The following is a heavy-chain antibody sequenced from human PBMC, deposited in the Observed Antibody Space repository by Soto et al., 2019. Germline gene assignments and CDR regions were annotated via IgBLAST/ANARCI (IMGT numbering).Heavy chain of an antibody. J-gene: IGHJ6*02. Sequence: GGSLRLSCAASGFNFNSYTINWVRQAPGKRLEWLSSISSSGYIFSTDSVRGRFTISRDNAKNSVYLQINSLRAEDTAVYYCARETQSTRYGSGLNPFLVNVWGQGTTVTVSS. CDR1: GFNFNSYT. D-gene: IGHD3-10*01. CDR3: ARETQSTRYGSGLNPFLVNV. V-gene: IGHV3-21*01. CDR2: ISSSGYI.